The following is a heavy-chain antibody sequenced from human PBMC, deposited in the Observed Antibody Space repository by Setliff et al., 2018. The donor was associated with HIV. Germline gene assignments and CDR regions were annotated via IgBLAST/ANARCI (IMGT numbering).Heavy chain of an antibody. V-gene: IGHV1-3*01. CDR2: IHAGSGDT. CDR3: ARDHPGIAY. Sequence: GPVKVSCKASGYTFTNNVIHWVRQAPGQRLEWMGWIHAGSGDTQYSQKFQGRVTITRDTSASTVYMELSSLRSEDTAMYYCARDHPGIAYWGQGTMVTVSS. J-gene: IGHJ4*02. CDR1: GYTFTNNV.